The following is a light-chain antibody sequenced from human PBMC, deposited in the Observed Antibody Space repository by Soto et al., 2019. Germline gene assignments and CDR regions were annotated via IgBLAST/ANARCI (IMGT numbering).Light chain of an antibody. Sequence: QSALTQPASVSGSPGQSITISCTGTSSDVGGYNYVSWYQQHPGKAPKLMIYEGIKRPSGVSDRFSGSKSGNTASLTIAGLQAEDEAHYYCCSYAGSRNVVFGGGTKVTV. CDR3: CSYAGSRNVV. CDR1: SSDVGGYNY. V-gene: IGLV2-23*01. J-gene: IGLJ2*01. CDR2: EGI.